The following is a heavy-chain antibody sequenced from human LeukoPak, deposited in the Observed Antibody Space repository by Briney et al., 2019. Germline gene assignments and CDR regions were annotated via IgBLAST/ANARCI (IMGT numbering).Heavy chain of an antibody. CDR3: ARRGIKRSVRVRAMDV. Sequence: SETLSLTCTVSGGSISSSSYYWGWIRQPPGKGLEWIGSIYYSGSTYYNPSLKSRVTISVDTSKNQFSLKLSSVTAADTAVYYCARRGIKRSVRVRAMDVWGKGTTVTISS. CDR2: IYYSGST. J-gene: IGHJ6*03. V-gene: IGHV4-39*01. CDR1: GGSISSSSYY. D-gene: IGHD3-10*01.